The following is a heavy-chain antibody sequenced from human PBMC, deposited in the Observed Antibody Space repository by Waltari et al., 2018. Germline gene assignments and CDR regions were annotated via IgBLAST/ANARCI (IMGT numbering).Heavy chain of an antibody. CDR1: GGSIRSSNYY. CDR3: ARQCKGYNYGLGDYYYYGMDV. D-gene: IGHD5-18*01. CDR2: IYYSGTT. V-gene: IGHV4-39*01. Sequence: QLQLQESGPGLVQPSETLSPPCTVSGGSIRSSNYYWRWIRQPPGKGLEWIGSIYYSGTTYYNPSLKSRVTISVDTSKNQFSLKLSSVTAADTAMYYCARQCKGYNYGLGDYYYYGMDVWGQGTTVTVSS. J-gene: IGHJ6*02.